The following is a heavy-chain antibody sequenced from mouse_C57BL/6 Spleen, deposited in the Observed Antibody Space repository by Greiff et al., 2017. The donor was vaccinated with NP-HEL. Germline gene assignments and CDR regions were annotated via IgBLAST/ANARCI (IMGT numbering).Heavy chain of an antibody. J-gene: IGHJ1*03. V-gene: IGHV5-9*01. CDR1: GFTFSSYT. CDR3: AAFITTVVAPTEYFDV. D-gene: IGHD1-1*01. CDR2: LSGGGGNT. Sequence: EVKLVESGGGLVKPGGSLKLSCAASGFTFSSYTMSWVRQTPEKRLEWVATLSGGGGNTYYPASVKGRFTISRANAKNTLYLQMSSLRSEDTALYYCAAFITTVVAPTEYFDVWGTGTTVTVSS.